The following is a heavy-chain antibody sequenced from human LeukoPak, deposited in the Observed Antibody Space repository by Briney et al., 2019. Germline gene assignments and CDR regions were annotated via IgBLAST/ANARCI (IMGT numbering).Heavy chain of an antibody. Sequence: GRSLRLSCAASGFTFSSYAMHWVRQAPGKGLEWVAVISYDGSNKYYADSVKGRFTISRDNSKNTLYLQMNSLRAEDTALYYCAKDIAWYSSSWHDAFDIWGQGTMVTVSS. D-gene: IGHD6-13*01. J-gene: IGHJ3*02. CDR3: AKDIAWYSSSWHDAFDI. CDR2: ISYDGSNK. CDR1: GFTFSSYA. V-gene: IGHV3-30-3*01.